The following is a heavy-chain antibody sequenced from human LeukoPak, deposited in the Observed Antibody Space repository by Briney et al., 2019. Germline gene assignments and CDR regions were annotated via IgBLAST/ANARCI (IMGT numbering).Heavy chain of an antibody. CDR3: AKVDGYDRSGYPNWFDP. J-gene: IGHJ5*02. CDR1: GFTFSSYA. V-gene: IGHV3-23*01. D-gene: IGHD3-22*01. CDR2: ISGSGGST. Sequence: GGSLRLSCAASGFTFSSYAMSWVRQAPGKGLEWVSAISGSGGSTYYADSVKGRFTISRDNSKNTLYLQMNSLRAEDTAVYYCAKVDGYDRSGYPNWFDPWGQGTLVTVSS.